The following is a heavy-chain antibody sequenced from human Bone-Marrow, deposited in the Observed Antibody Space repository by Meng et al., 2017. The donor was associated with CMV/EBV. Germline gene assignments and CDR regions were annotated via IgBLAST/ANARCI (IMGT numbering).Heavy chain of an antibody. J-gene: IGHJ4*02. V-gene: IGHV4-34*01. D-gene: IGHD6-13*01. Sequence: SEILSFTWKLFGGSISSYYWSWIRQPPGKGLEWIGEINHSGSTNYNPSLKSRVTISVDTSKNQFSLKLSSVTAADTAVYYCGAARPQILAAAGAADYCGQGTLVTVSS. CDR1: GGSISSYY. CDR3: GAARPQILAAAGAADY. CDR2: INHSGST.